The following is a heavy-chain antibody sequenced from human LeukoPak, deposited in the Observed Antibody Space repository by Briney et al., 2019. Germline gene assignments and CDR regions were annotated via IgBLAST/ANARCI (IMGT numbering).Heavy chain of an antibody. D-gene: IGHD6-19*01. V-gene: IGHV4-39*01. Sequence: SETLSLTCAVSGGSITISNYYWGWLRQPPGKGLEWIGSFYYSGSTYYNPSLKSRVTISVDTSKSQFSLKLSSVTAADTAVYYCARKQWVMYYFDSWGQGTLVTVSS. CDR2: FYYSGST. J-gene: IGHJ4*02. CDR1: GGSITISNYY. CDR3: ARKQWVMYYFDS.